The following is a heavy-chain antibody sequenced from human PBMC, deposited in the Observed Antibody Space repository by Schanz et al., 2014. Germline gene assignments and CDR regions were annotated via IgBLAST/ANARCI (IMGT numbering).Heavy chain of an antibody. CDR2: LSYDGNRE. D-gene: IGHD2-21*01. CDR3: AKALGLRPFDY. V-gene: IGHV3-30*18. J-gene: IGHJ4*02. CDR1: GFTVSNYG. Sequence: QFQLVESGGGVVQPGRSLRLSCAASGFTVSNYGMHWVRQAPGKGLEWVTALSYDGNREYYADSVKGRLTISRDNAKNSLYLQMNGLRPEDTAFYYCAKALGLRPFDYWGQGTLVTVSS.